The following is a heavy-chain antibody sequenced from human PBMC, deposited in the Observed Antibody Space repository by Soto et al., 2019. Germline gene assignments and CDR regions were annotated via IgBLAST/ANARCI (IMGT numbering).Heavy chain of an antibody. V-gene: IGHV1-18*01. Sequence: ASVKVSCKASGYTFTTYGLSGVRQAPGQGLEWMGWISPYNGNTKYGQKLQGRVTMTTDTSTNTAYMELTSLRSDDTAVYYCARVYGPLYFDYWGQGTLVTVSS. CDR1: GYTFTTYG. CDR2: ISPYNGNT. J-gene: IGHJ4*02. CDR3: ARVYGPLYFDY. D-gene: IGHD3-10*01.